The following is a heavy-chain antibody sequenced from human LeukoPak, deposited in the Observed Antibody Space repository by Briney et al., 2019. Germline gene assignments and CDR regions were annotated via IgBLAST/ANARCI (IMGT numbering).Heavy chain of an antibody. J-gene: IGHJ6*02. CDR3: AIDIPHPHRQTRYYYYGMDV. CDR2: ISYDGDNK. Sequence: HPGRSLRLSCAASGFTFNNYAMHWVRQAPGKGLEWVAVISYDGDNKYYADSFNGRFTISTHNSMNTLYLRINSLKAEYTALYYCAIDIPHPHRQTRYYYYGMDVWGQGTTVTVSS. D-gene: IGHD3-16*02. CDR1: GFTFNNYA. V-gene: IGHV3-30-3*01.